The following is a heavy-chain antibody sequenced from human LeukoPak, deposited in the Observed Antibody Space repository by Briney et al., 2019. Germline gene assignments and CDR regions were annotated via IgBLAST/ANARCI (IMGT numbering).Heavy chain of an antibody. D-gene: IGHD3-16*02. J-gene: IGHJ4*02. CDR1: GFTFSDYY. CDR2: ISSSGSTI. V-gene: IGHV3-11*01. CDR3: ARDGDDYVWGSYRYTHNNFDY. Sequence: PGGSLRLSCAASGFTFSDYYMSWIRQAPGKGLEGVSYISSSGSTIYYADSVKGRFTISRDNAKNSLYLQMNSLRAEDTAVYYCARDGDDYVWGSYRYTHNNFDYWGQGTLVTVSS.